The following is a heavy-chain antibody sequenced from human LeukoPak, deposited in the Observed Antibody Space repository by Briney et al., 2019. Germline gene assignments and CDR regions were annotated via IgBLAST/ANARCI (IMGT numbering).Heavy chain of an antibody. D-gene: IGHD7-27*01. CDR2: INPNSGGT. V-gene: IGHV1-2*02. CDR1: GYTFTGYY. J-gene: IGHJ4*02. CDR3: ERAGVEVVFDY. Sequence: ASVKVSCKASGYTFTGYYMHWVRQAPGQGLEWMGWINPNSGGTNYAQKFQGRVTMTRDTSISTAYMELSRLRSEETAVYYCERAGVEVVFDYWGQGTLVTVSS.